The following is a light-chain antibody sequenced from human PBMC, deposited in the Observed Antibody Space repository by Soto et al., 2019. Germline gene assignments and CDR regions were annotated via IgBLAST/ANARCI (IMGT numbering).Light chain of an antibody. J-gene: IGLJ3*02. CDR2: EVS. CDR1: SSDVGGYKF. Sequence: QSVLTQPASVSGSPGQSITISCTGTSSDVGGYKFVSWYQQHPGKAPKLLIYEVSDRPSGVSNRFSGSKSGNTASLTISGLLAEDEADYYCSSYTSSSTRVFGGGTKLTVL. V-gene: IGLV2-14*01. CDR3: SSYTSSSTRV.